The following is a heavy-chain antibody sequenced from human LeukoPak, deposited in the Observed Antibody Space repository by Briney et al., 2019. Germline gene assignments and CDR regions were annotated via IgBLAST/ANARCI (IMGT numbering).Heavy chain of an antibody. J-gene: IGHJ4*02. CDR2: IYTSGST. CDR3: AREVEMATIY. Sequence: SQALSLTCTVSGGSISSGSYYWSWIRQPAGKGLEWIGRIYTSGSTNYNPSLKSRVTISVDTSKYQFSLKLSSVTAADTAVYYCAREVEMATIYWGQGTLVTVSS. D-gene: IGHD5-24*01. V-gene: IGHV4-61*02. CDR1: GGSISSGSYY.